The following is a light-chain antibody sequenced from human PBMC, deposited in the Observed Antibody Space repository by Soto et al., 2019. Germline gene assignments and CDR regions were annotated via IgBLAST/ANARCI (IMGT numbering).Light chain of an antibody. CDR1: SSDVGAYNF. Sequence: QSVLTQPPSVSGSPGQSVTISCTGTSSDVGAYNFVSWYQQYPGKAPKLIIFDVSARPSGVPDRFSGSKSGNTASLTISGLQADDEADYYCAAWDDSLNGRVFGGGTKVTVL. V-gene: IGLV2-11*01. CDR3: AAWDDSLNGRV. CDR2: DVS. J-gene: IGLJ3*02.